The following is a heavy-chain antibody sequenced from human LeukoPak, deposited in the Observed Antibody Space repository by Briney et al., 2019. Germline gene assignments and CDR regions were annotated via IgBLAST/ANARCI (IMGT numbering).Heavy chain of an antibody. CDR3: ARQFRGYSHGFSDY. J-gene: IGHJ4*02. V-gene: IGHV4-39*01. D-gene: IGHD5-18*01. CDR1: GGSISSSSYY. Sequence: SETLSLTCTVSGGSISSSSYYWGWIRQPPGKGLEWIGSIYYSGSTYYNPSLKSRVTISVDTSKNQFSLKLSSVTAADTAVHYCARQFRGYSHGFSDYWGQGTLVTVSS. CDR2: IYYSGST.